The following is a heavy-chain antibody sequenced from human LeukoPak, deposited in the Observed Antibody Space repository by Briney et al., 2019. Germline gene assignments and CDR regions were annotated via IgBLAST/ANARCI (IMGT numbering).Heavy chain of an antibody. V-gene: IGHV4-34*01. CDR3: ARAVRGYSGSKYYFGY. CDR2: INHSGST. J-gene: IGHJ4*02. Sequence: SETLSLTCAVYGGSFSGYYWSWIRQPPGKGLEWIGEINHSGSTNYNPSLKSRVTISVDTFKNQFSLKLSSVTAADTAVYYCARAVRGYSGSKYYFGYWGQGTLVTVSS. CDR1: GGSFSGYY. D-gene: IGHD5-12*01.